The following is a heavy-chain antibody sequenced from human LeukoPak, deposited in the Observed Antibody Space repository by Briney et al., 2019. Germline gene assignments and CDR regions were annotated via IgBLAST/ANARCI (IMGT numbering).Heavy chain of an antibody. V-gene: IGHV3-7*05. D-gene: IGHD5-24*01. CDR3: ARAKDGSFDY. CDR2: IGEDGSGK. Sequence: PGGSLRLSCAVSGFTVSSYWMGWVRQAPGKGLEWVASIGEDGSGKYYVDPVKGRFTISRDNAMNSLYLQMNTLTAEDTAVYYCARAKDGSFDYWGQGTLVTVSS. CDR1: GFTVSSYW. J-gene: IGHJ4*02.